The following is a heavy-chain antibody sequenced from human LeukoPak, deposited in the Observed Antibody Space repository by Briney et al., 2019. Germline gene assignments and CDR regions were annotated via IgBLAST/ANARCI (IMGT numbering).Heavy chain of an antibody. D-gene: IGHD3-3*01. CDR2: ISSSSSYI. CDR3: ARGKGRITIFGVVRGDYYYGMDV. J-gene: IGHJ6*02. V-gene: IGHV3-21*01. Sequence: GGSLRLSCAASGFTFSSYRMTWVRQAPGKGLEWVSSISSSSSYICYADSVKGRFTISRDNAKNSLYLQMNSLRAEDTAVYYCARGKGRITIFGVVRGDYYYGMDVWGQGTTVTVSS. CDR1: GFTFSSYR.